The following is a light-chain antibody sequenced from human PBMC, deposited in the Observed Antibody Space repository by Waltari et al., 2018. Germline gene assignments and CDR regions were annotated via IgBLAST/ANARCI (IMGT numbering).Light chain of an antibody. CDR3: CSYSHADTLI. CDR2: AAS. J-gene: IGLJ2*01. V-gene: IGLV2-23*01. Sequence: QSALTQPASVSGSPGQSITISCTGSDSDVGTYHLFSWFQHHPGRAPEVIIYAASKRPSGNSDRFAGSKSGNTASLTICGLQAEDEAHYYCCSYSHADTLIFGGGTKLTVL. CDR1: DSDVGTYHL.